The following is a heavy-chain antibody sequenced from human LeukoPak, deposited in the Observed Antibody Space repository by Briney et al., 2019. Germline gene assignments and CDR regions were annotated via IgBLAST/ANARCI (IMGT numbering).Heavy chain of an antibody. CDR2: IFYNVFT. V-gene: IGHV4-39*06. J-gene: IGHJ3*01. D-gene: IGHD3-3*01. Sequence: PPETLSLTSTVSGGSLRSPNYYWGWTRQPPGKGRGWIGNIFYNVFTYINPSLKSRVTISVATPNNQLTLRLNSVTAADRAVYFCARQEDFWSGPGDLHVGGKETMVTV. CDR1: GGSLRSPNYY. CDR3: ARQEDFWSGPGDLHV.